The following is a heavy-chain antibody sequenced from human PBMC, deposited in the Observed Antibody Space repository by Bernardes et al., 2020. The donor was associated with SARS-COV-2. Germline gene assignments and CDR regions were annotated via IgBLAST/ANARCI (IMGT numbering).Heavy chain of an antibody. CDR2: FDPEDGET. CDR1: GYTLTALS. Sequence: ASVKVYCKVSGYTLTALSMHWVRQAPGKGLEWMGGFDPEDGETIYAQKFQGRVTMTEDTSTDTAYMELSSLRSEDTAVYYCATPPMVRGVIPWFDPWGQGTLVTVSS. D-gene: IGHD3-10*01. V-gene: IGHV1-24*01. CDR3: ATPPMVRGVIPWFDP. J-gene: IGHJ5*02.